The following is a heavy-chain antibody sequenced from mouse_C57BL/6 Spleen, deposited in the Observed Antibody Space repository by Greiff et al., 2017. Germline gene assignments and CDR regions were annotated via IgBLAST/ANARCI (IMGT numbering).Heavy chain of an antibody. J-gene: IGHJ3*01. CDR3: ARSGIYDGYYVFAY. V-gene: IGHV1-59*01. Sequence: VQLQQPGAELVRPGTSVKLSCKASGYTFTSYWMHWVKQRPGQGLEWIGVIDPSDSYTNYNQKFKGKATLTVVTSSSTAYMQLSSLTSDDSAVYYCARSGIYDGYYVFAYWGQGTLVTVSA. CDR1: GYTFTSYW. CDR2: IDPSDSYT. D-gene: IGHD2-3*01.